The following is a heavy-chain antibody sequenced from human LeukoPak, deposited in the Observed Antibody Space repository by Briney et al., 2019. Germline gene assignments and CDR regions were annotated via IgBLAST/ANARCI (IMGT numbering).Heavy chain of an antibody. D-gene: IGHD4-17*01. CDR1: GYTFIRYY. V-gene: IGHV1-46*01. CDR2: INPSGGST. J-gene: IGHJ4*02. CDR3: ARGGYGDRIDY. Sequence: ASVKVSCKASGYTFIRYYMHWVRQAPGQGLEWMGIINPSGGSTSYAQKFQGRVTMTRDTSTSTVHMELSRLRSEDTAVYYCARGGYGDRIDYWGQGTLVSVSS.